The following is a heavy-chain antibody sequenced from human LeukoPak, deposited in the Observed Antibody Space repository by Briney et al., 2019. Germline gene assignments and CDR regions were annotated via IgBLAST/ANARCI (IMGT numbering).Heavy chain of an antibody. V-gene: IGHV4-39*01. CDR1: GGSISSSSYY. D-gene: IGHD3-22*01. Sequence: SETLSLTCTVSGGSISSSSYYWGWIRQPPGKGLEWIGSIYYSGSTYYNPSLKSRVTISVDTSKNQFSLKLSSVTAADTAVYYCASRKTYYYDSSGPPPPLLWGQGTLVTVSS. CDR2: IYYSGST. CDR3: ASRKTYYYDSSGPPPPLL. J-gene: IGHJ4*02.